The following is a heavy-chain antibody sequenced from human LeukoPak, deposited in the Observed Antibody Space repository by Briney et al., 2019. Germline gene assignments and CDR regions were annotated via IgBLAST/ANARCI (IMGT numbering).Heavy chain of an antibody. J-gene: IGHJ4*02. CDR2: ISGSGGST. CDR3: ATRDYDSSGYYYVPSVDY. Sequence: GGSLRLSCAASGFTFSSYAMSWVRQAPGKGLEWVSAISGSGGSTYYADSVKGRFTISRDNSKNTLYLQMNSLRAVDTAVYYCATRDYDSSGYYYVPSVDYWGQGTLVTVSS. CDR1: GFTFSSYA. V-gene: IGHV3-23*01. D-gene: IGHD3-22*01.